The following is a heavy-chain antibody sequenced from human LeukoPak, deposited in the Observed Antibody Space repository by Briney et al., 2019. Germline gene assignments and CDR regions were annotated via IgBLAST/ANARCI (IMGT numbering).Heavy chain of an antibody. CDR2: MKDSGKT. J-gene: IGHJ4*02. CDR3: ARGSDADWDLRDYFDY. D-gene: IGHD1-26*01. CDR1: GGAFSGYY. V-gene: IGHV4-34*01. Sequence: NPSETLSLTCAVYGGAFSGYYWSWIRQSPGKGLEWIGEMKDSGKTNYSPSLKSRVSISVDTSKKEFSLKMTSATAADTAVYYCARGSDADWDLRDYFDYWGQGTLVTVSS.